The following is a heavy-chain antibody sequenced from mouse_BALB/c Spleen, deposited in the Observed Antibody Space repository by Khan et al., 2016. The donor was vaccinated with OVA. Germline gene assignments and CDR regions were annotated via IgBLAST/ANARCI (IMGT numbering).Heavy chain of an antibody. CDR2: FAPGSGRT. V-gene: IGHV1S41*01. CDR3: ARSYSSGSSLYAMDY. Sequence: DLVKPGASVKLSCKASGYTFTSYWINWIKQRPGQGLEWIGRFAPGSGRTYYKEILKGKVTLTVDTANSTAYIQLSSLSSEDSAVYYSARSYSSGSSLYAMDYWGQGTSVTVSS. J-gene: IGHJ4*01. CDR1: GYTFTSYW. D-gene: IGHD1-1*01.